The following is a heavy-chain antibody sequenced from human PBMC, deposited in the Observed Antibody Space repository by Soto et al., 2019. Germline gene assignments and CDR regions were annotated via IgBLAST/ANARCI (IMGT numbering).Heavy chain of an antibody. V-gene: IGHV1-46*01. CDR1: GYTFIRYY. CDR3: ARDKNEEGVFDI. D-gene: IGHD3-3*01. J-gene: IGHJ3*02. Sequence: ASVKVSCKASGYTFIRYYIHCLRQAPGQGLEWMGIINPIGGSTGYAQNFRGRVTMSRDTSTSTVYMELSSLRSEDTAMYYCARDKNEEGVFDIWGQGTPGTVSS. CDR2: INPIGGST.